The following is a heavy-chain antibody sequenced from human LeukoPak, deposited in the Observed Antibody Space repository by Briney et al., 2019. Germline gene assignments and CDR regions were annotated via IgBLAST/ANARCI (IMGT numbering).Heavy chain of an antibody. CDR2: IYSSGCA. D-gene: IGHD6-19*01. J-gene: IGHJ5*02. CDR3: ARDVRYASGWSTPES. CDR1: GGSIINHY. Sequence: SETLSLTCTVSGGSIINHYWSWIRQPAGKGLEWIGRIYSSGCANYSPSLKSRVSMSIDTSNNHFSLNLTSVTAADTALYFCARDVRYASGWSTPESWGQGTLVTVSS. V-gene: IGHV4-4*07.